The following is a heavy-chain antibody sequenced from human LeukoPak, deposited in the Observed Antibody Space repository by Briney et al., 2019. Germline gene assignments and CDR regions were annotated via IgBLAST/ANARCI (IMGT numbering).Heavy chain of an antibody. Sequence: SETLSLTCTVSGGSISIYYWSWIRQPPGKGLEWIGYINYSGSTNYNPSLKSRVTISVDTSKNQFSLKLSSVTAADTAVYYCAKGGSTNFYYGDVWGQGTTVTVSS. CDR1: GGSISIYY. CDR2: INYSGST. D-gene: IGHD2/OR15-2a*01. J-gene: IGHJ6*02. CDR3: AKGGSTNFYYGDV. V-gene: IGHV4-59*01.